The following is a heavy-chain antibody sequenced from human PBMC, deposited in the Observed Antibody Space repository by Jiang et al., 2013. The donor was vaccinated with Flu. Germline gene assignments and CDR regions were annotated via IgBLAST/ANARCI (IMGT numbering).Heavy chain of an antibody. Sequence: GAEVKKPGSSVKVSCKGSGDTLSNHVISWVRQAPGQGLEWMGGFIPMFGTRNYAEKFEDRVTITVDQSTDTAYMELSNLRAEDTAVYYCARDSSSEAYPLLLYYFDLWGRGTLITVSS. V-gene: IGHV1-69*01. D-gene: IGHD1-26*01. J-gene: IGHJ2*01. CDR2: FIPMFGTR. CDR1: GDTLSNHV. CDR3: ARDSSSEAYPLLLYYFDL.